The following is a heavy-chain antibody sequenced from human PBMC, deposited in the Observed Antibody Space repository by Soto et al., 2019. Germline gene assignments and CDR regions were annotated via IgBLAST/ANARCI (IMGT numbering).Heavy chain of an antibody. CDR3: AHILSGSQFNY. V-gene: IGHV4-30-4*08. D-gene: IGHD3-9*01. CDR2: ISNSGRT. J-gene: IGHJ4*02. Sequence: SETLRVRWTVAGGSSSGGADCWTWIRQHPVKGLEWIGYISNSGRTYYNPSLKSRATISVDTSKNQFSLKVNSVIAADTAIYYCAHILSGSQFNYWGQGTPVTVSS. CDR1: GGSSSGGADC.